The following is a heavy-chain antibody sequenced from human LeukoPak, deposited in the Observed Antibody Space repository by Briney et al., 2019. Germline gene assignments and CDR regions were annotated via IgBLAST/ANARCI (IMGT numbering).Heavy chain of an antibody. D-gene: IGHD3-22*01. V-gene: IGHV3-30*18. CDR1: GFTFSSYG. Sequence: PGMSLRLSCAASGFTFSSYGMHWVRQAPGKGLEWVAGISYDGSNKYYADSVKGRFTISRDNSKNTLYLQMNSLRAEDTAVYYCAKSYYDSSGYYYYYGMDVWGQGTTVTVSS. J-gene: IGHJ6*02. CDR3: AKSYYDSSGYYYYYGMDV. CDR2: ISYDGSNK.